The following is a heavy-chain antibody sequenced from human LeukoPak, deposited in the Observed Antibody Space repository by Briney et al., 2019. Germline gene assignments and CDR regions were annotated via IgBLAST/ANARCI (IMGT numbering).Heavy chain of an antibody. Sequence: GGSLRVSCAASGFTFSSYWMHWVRQAPGKGLVWVSRINSDGSSTSYADSVKGRFTISRDNAKNTLYLQMNSLRAEDTAVYYCARDNYDYVWGSYRYYDYWGQGTLVTVSS. CDR3: ARDNYDYVWGSYRYYDY. D-gene: IGHD3-16*02. J-gene: IGHJ4*02. V-gene: IGHV3-74*01. CDR1: GFTFSSYW. CDR2: INSDGSST.